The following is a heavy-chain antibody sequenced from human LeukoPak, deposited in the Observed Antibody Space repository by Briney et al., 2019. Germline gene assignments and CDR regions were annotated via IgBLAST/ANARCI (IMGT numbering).Heavy chain of an antibody. J-gene: IGHJ4*02. V-gene: IGHV1-2*02. CDR2: INPNSGGT. CDR1: GYTFTGYY. D-gene: IGHD3-10*01. CDR3: ARDPGQKVPPYFDY. Sequence: ASVKVSCKASGYTFTGYYMHWVRQAPGQGLEWMGWINPNSGGTNYAQKFQGRVTMTRDTSISTAYMELRSLRSDDTAVYYCARDPGQKVPPYFDYWGQGTLVTVSS.